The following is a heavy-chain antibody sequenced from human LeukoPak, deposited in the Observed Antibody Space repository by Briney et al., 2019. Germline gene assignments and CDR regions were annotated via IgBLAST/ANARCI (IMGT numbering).Heavy chain of an antibody. CDR1: GFTFRSYG. V-gene: IGHV3-23*01. CDR3: AKSYGDYVLGY. D-gene: IGHD4-17*01. J-gene: IGHJ4*02. CDR2: ISGSGGST. Sequence: GGSLRLSCAASGFTFRSYGMSWVRQAPGKGLEWVSAISGSGGSTYYADSVKGRFTISRDNSKNTLYLQMNSLRAEDTAVYYCAKSYGDYVLGYWGQGTLVTVSS.